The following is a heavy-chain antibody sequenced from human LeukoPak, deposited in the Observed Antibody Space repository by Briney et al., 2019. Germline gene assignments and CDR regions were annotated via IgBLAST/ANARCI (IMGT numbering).Heavy chain of an antibody. CDR2: ISSSSSYI. CDR3: ARDFPLQYCSGGSCYSEYYGMDV. D-gene: IGHD2-15*01. CDR1: GFTFSSYS. Sequence: PGGSLRLSCAASGFTFSSYSMNWVRQAPGKGLEWVSSISSSSSYIYYADSVKGRFTISRDNAKNSLYLQMNSLRAEDTAVYYCARDFPLQYCSGGSCYSEYYGMDVWGQGTTVTVSS. V-gene: IGHV3-21*01. J-gene: IGHJ6*02.